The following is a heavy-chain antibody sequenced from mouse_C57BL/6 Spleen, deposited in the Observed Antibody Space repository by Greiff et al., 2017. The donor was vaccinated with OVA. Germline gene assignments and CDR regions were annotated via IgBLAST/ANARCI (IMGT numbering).Heavy chain of an antibody. CDR2: IDPEDGET. D-gene: IGHD3-3*01. V-gene: IGHV14-2*01. CDR3: ARDQYYFDY. J-gene: IGHJ2*01. CDR1: GFNIKDYY. Sequence: EVKLMESGAELVKPGASVKLSCTASGFNIKDYYMHWVKQRTEQGLEWIGRIDPEDGETKYAPKFQGKATITADTSSNTAYLQLSSLTSEDTAVYYCARDQYYFDYWGQGTTLTVSS.